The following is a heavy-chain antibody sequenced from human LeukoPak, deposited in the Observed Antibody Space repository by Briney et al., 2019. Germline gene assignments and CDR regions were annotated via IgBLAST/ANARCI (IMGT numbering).Heavy chain of an antibody. CDR1: GFTFSSYA. CDR3: AKDRTGTSNFDY. Sequence: PGGSLRLSCAASGFTFSSYAISWVRQAPGKGLEWVSAISGSGGSTYYADSVKGRFTISRDNSKNTLYLQMNSLRAEDTAVYYCAKDRTGTSNFDYWGQGTLVTVSS. J-gene: IGHJ4*02. D-gene: IGHD1-7*01. V-gene: IGHV3-23*01. CDR2: ISGSGGST.